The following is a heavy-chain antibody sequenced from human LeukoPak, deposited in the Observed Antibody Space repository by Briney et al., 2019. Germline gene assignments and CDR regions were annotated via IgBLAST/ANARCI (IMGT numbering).Heavy chain of an antibody. D-gene: IGHD4-11*01. CDR2: INHSGST. Sequence: SETLSLTCAVYGGSFSGYYWSWIRQPPGKGLEWIGEINHSGSTNYNPSLKSRVTISVDTSKNQFSLKLSSVTAADTAVYYCARAEQHDYSDYVVLFSRRAPRYCGMDVWGQGTTVTVSS. CDR1: GGSFSGYY. J-gene: IGHJ6*02. CDR3: ARAEQHDYSDYVVLFSRRAPRYCGMDV. V-gene: IGHV4-34*01.